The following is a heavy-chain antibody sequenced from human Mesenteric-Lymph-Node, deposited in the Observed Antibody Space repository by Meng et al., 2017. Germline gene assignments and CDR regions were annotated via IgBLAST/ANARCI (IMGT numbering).Heavy chain of an antibody. CDR3: ARDYWGSLDS. CDR2: VTT. J-gene: IGHJ4*02. Sequence: QVQLQQWGAGLLKPSETLSLICTVSGGSVSSVGYEWGWIRQPPGKGLEWIGYVTTNYNPSLKSRVTISLDTSKNQFSLKLSSVTAADTAVYYCARDYWGSLDSWGQGSLVTVSS. V-gene: IGHV4-61*08. CDR1: GGSVSSVGYE. D-gene: IGHD7-27*01.